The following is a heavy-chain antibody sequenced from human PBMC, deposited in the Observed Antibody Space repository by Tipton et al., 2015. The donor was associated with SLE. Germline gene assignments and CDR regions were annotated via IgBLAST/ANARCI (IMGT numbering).Heavy chain of an antibody. D-gene: IGHD6-19*01. CDR1: GGSISNYY. Sequence: GLVKPSETLSLTCTVSGGSISNYYWTWIRQPPGKGLEWIGYIYYSGSTKYNPSLKSRITMSQDLSRNHLSLKLTSVTAADTAVYYCARGARSSSIAVAGRGDFDYWGQGTLVTVSS. J-gene: IGHJ4*02. CDR3: ARGARSSSIAVAGRGDFDY. CDR2: IYYSGST. V-gene: IGHV4-59*01.